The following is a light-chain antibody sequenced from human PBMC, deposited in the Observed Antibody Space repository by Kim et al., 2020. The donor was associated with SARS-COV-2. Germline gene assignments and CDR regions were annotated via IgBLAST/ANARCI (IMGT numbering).Light chain of an antibody. V-gene: IGLV1-40*01. J-gene: IGLJ3*02. CDR1: CNKSGAGYD. CDR3: QSDDSGMSGSV. Sequence: SSRSGSCNKSGAGYDGHRYEPLPGTAAHTLIYGNSNRPSGVPDRVSGSKYGTSASPAITGLQAEDEADYYCQSDDSGMSGSVFGGGTQLTVL. CDR2: GNS.